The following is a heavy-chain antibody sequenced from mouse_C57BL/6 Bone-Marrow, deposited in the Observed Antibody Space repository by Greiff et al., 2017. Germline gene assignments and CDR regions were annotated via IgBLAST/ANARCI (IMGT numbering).Heavy chain of an antibody. V-gene: IGHV1-64*01. Sequence: QVHVKQPGAELVKPGASVKLSCKASGYTFTSYWMHWVKQRPGQGLEWIGMIHPNSGSTNYNEKFKSKATLTVDKSSSTAYMQLSSLTSEDSAVYYCAGVITTVVATPYYYAMDYWGQGTSVTVSS. D-gene: IGHD1-1*01. J-gene: IGHJ4*01. CDR1: GYTFTSYW. CDR2: IHPNSGST. CDR3: AGVITTVVATPYYYAMDY.